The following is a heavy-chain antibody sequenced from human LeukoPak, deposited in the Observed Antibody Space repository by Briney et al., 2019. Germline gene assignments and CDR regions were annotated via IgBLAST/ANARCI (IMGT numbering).Heavy chain of an antibody. CDR1: DVSFTSYY. Sequence: SETLSLTCTVSDVSFTSYYWSWIRQPPGKGLEWTGYIHYSGRTKYNPSLKSRVTISVDTSKNQFSLKLSSVTAADTAVYYCARDLWFGFQYGMDVWGQVTTVTVSS. V-gene: IGHV4-59*01. D-gene: IGHD3-10*01. CDR2: IHYSGRT. CDR3: ARDLWFGFQYGMDV. J-gene: IGHJ6*02.